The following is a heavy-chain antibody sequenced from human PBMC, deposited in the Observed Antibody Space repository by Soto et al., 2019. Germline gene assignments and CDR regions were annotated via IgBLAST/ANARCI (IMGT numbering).Heavy chain of an antibody. D-gene: IGHD3-3*01. CDR1: GDSISNNNFY. J-gene: IGHJ6*03. CDR3: ARRVTIFGVVSIYYMDV. CDR2: IYYSGST. V-gene: IGHV4-39*01. Sequence: SETLSLTCTVSGDSISNNNFYWGWIHQPPGKGLEWIGTIYYSGSTYYNPSLKSRVTISVDTSNNQLSLKLSSVTAADTAVYYCARRVTIFGVVSIYYMDVWGKGTTVTVSS.